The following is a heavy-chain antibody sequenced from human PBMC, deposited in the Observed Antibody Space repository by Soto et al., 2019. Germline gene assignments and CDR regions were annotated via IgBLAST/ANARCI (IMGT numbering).Heavy chain of an antibody. V-gene: IGHV4-59*01. CDR3: ARVRWDTGHYYGMDV. Sequence: PSETLSLTCTVSVGSISGYYWNWIRQPPGKGLEWIGNVYFRGRTYYNSSLKSRVTISLDTSKNQFSLTAKSVTAADTAVYYCARVRWDTGHYYGMDVWGQGTTVTASS. D-gene: IGHD1-1*01. CDR1: VGSISGYY. CDR2: VYFRGRT. J-gene: IGHJ6*02.